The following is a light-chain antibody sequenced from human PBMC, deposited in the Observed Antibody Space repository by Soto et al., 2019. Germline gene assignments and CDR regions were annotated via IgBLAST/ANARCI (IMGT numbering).Light chain of an antibody. J-gene: IGKJ4*01. CDR3: QQYNNWPLT. Sequence: EIVMTQSPATLSVSPGERATLSCRASQSVSSNFAWYQQKPGQAPRLLIYGASTRATGIPARFSGSGSGTEFTLTLSSLQSEDFAVYYCQQYNNWPLTFGGGTKVEIK. V-gene: IGKV3-15*01. CDR2: GAS. CDR1: QSVSSN.